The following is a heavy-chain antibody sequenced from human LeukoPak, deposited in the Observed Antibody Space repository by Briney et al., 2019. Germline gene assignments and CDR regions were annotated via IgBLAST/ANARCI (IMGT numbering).Heavy chain of an antibody. CDR2: IIPIFGTA. CDR3: ARESGSKYQLLYVHYYYYMDV. CDR1: GGTFSSYA. J-gene: IGHJ6*03. D-gene: IGHD2-2*02. V-gene: IGHV1-69*01. Sequence: SVKVSCKASGGTFSSYAISWVRQAHGQGLEWMGGIIPIFGTANYAQKFQGRVTITADESTSTAYMELSSLRSEDTAVYYCARESGSKYQLLYVHYYYYMDVWGKGTTVTVSS.